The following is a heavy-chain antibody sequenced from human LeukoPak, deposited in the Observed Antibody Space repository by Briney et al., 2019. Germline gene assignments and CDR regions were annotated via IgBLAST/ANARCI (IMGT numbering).Heavy chain of an antibody. CDR3: AREVANYYDSSGLDY. D-gene: IGHD3-22*01. J-gene: IGHJ4*02. CDR1: GFTFSSYA. Sequence: PGGSLRLSCAASGFTFSSYAMSWVRQAPGKGLEWVSAISGSGGSTYYADSVKGRFTISRDNAKNSLYLQMNSLRAEDTAVYYCAREVANYYDSSGLDYWGQGTLVTVSS. V-gene: IGHV3-23*01. CDR2: ISGSGGST.